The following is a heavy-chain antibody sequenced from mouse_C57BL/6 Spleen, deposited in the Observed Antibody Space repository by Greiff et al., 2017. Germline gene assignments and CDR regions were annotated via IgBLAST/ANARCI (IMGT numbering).Heavy chain of an antibody. J-gene: IGHJ1*03. CDR2: INPSNGGT. V-gene: IGHV1-53*01. D-gene: IGHD1-1*01. CDR1: GYTFTSYW. CDR3: ARYLLLRSYWYFDV. Sequence: QVHVKQSGTELVKPGASVKLSCKASGYTFTSYWMHWVKQRPGQGLEWIGNINPSNGGTNYNEKFKSKATLTVDKSSSTAYMQLSSLTSEDSAVYYCARYLLLRSYWYFDVWGTGTTVTVSS.